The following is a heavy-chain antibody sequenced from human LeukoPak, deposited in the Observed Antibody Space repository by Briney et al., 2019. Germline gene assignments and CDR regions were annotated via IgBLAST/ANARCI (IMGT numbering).Heavy chain of an antibody. CDR1: GGTFSSYA. J-gene: IGHJ4*02. CDR3: ASSVWFGESEYYFDY. CDR2: IIPILGIA. V-gene: IGHV1-69*04. Sequence: ASVKVSCKASGGTFSSYAISWVRQAPGQGLEWMGRIIPILGIANYAQKFQGRVTITADKSTSTAYMELSSLRSEDTAVYYCASSVWFGESEYYFDYWGQGTLVTVSS. D-gene: IGHD3-10*01.